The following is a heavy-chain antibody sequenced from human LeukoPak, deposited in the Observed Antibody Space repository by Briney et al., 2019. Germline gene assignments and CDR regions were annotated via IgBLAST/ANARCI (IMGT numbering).Heavy chain of an antibody. CDR2: IYYSGST. D-gene: IGHD3-16*02. CDR3: ARVVNDYVWGSYRYYFDY. CDR1: GGSIRSSDYY. Sequence: SETLSLTCTVSGGSIRSSDYYWGWIRQPPGKGLEWIGSIYYSGSTYYNPSLKSRVTISVDTSKNQFSLKLSSVTAADTAVYYCARVVNDYVWGSYRYYFDYWGQGTLVTVSS. J-gene: IGHJ4*02. V-gene: IGHV4-39*07.